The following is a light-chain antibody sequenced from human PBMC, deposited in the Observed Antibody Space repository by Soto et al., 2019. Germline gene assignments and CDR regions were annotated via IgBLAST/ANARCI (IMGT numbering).Light chain of an antibody. CDR1: QSVSSY. V-gene: IGKV3-11*01. Sequence: EIVFTHSPSTLSLSPVERATLSCMASQSVSSYLAWYQQKPGQAPRLLIYDASNRATGIPARFSGSGSGTDFTLTISSLEPEDFAVYYCQQSSNWPPWKFGQGTKVDIK. CDR3: QQSSNWPPWK. CDR2: DAS. J-gene: IGKJ1*01.